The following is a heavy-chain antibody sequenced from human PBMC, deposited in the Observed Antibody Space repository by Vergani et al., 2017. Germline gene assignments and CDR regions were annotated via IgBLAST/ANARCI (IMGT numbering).Heavy chain of an antibody. J-gene: IGHJ4*02. Sequence: DVQLVESGGGVVRPGGSLRLSCAASGFTFDDHGMAWVRQPPGKGLEWVSSISSSSSYIYYADSVKGRFTISRDNAKNSLYLQMNSLRAEDTAVYYCARGSLFDYWGQGTLVTVSS. CDR3: ARGSLFDY. CDR2: ISSSSSYI. V-gene: IGHV3-21*01. CDR1: GFTFDDHG.